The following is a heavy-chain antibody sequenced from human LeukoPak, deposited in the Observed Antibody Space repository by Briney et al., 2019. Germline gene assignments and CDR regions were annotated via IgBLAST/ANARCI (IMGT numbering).Heavy chain of an antibody. CDR2: IIPILGIA. J-gene: IGHJ4*02. CDR3: ARDRGTYSGSYFDY. CDR1: GGTFISYA. Sequence: GSSVKVSCQASGGTFISYAISWVRQAPGQGLEWMGRIIPILGIANYAQKFQGRVTITADKSTSTAYMELSSLRSEDTPVYYCARDRGTYSGSYFDYWGQGTLVTVSS. V-gene: IGHV1-69*04. D-gene: IGHD1-26*01.